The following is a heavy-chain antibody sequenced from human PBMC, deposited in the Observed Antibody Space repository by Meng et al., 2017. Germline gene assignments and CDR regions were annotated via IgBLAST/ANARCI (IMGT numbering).Heavy chain of an antibody. V-gene: IGHV3-30*04. J-gene: IGHJ1*01. Sequence: GSGGGAASPGSSRRPSLPAPGFTFSSLAMAWVRQAPGKGLEWVAVISYDGSNKYYADSVKGRFTISRDNSKNTLYLQMNSLRAEDTAVYYCARDRRGGATTGNFQHWGQGTLVTVSS. CDR3: ARDRRGGATTGNFQH. CDR2: ISYDGSNK. CDR1: GFTFSSLA. D-gene: IGHD1-26*01.